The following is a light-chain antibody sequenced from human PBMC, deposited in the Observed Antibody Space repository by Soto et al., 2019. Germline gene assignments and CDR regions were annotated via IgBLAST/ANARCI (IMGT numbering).Light chain of an antibody. J-gene: IGKJ2*01. CDR3: QQLNSYRYT. Sequence: DIQLTQSPSFLSASVGDRVTITCRASQGIGSYLAWYQQKPGKAPKLLIYAASTLQSGVPSRFSGRGSGTEFTLTISSLQPEDFATYYCQQLNSYRYTFGQGTKLEIK. CDR2: AAS. CDR1: QGIGSY. V-gene: IGKV1-9*01.